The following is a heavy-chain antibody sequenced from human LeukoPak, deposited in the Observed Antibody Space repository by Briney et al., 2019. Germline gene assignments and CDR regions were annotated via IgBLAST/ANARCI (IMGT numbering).Heavy chain of an antibody. J-gene: IGHJ4*02. CDR3: TRGPGGYSYGYYFDY. Sequence: SETLSLTCAVSGGSISSYYWSWIRQPPGKGLEWIGFFYYSGSTNYNPSLKSRVTISVDTSKNHFSLKLSSVTAADTAVYYCTRGPGGYSYGYYFDYWGQGTLVTVSS. CDR1: GGSISSYY. D-gene: IGHD5-18*01. V-gene: IGHV4-59*01. CDR2: FYYSGST.